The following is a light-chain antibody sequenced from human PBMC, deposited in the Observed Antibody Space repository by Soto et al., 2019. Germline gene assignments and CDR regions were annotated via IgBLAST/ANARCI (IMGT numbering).Light chain of an antibody. J-gene: IGKJ2*01. CDR1: QGVSNC. Sequence: DILITHSPSSLSASVGDRVTISCRASQGVSNCLSWYQQEPGRAPKLLIYAASTLRRGVPSGFRGSGSGTDFTFTISSLQHEDFATYYCQQDNILPYTFGQGTKVDIK. CDR2: AAS. V-gene: IGKV1-12*01. CDR3: QQDNILPYT.